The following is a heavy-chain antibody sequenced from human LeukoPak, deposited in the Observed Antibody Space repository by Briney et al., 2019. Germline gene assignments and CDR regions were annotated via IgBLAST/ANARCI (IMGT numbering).Heavy chain of an antibody. J-gene: IGHJ4*02. D-gene: IGHD3-3*01. V-gene: IGHV4-39*07. CDR1: GGSISSSSYY. CDR2: IYHSGST. Sequence: SETLSLTCTVSGGSISSSSYYWGWIRQPPGKGLEWIGSIYHSGSTYYNPSLKSRVTISVDTSKNQFSLKLSSVTAADTAVYYCAKSKDFWSGYYLGQYFDYWGQGTLVTVSS. CDR3: AKSKDFWSGYYLGQYFDY.